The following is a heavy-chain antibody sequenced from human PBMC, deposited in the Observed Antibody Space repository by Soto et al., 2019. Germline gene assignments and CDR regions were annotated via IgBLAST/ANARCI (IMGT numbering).Heavy chain of an antibody. CDR3: ARGDRGAFDL. J-gene: IGHJ3*01. CDR1: GFTFDYYW. Sequence: EGQLVESGGGLAQPGESLRLYCAASGFTFDYYWMHWVRQAPGKWLVWVSRIYSDGTSTTYADSVKGRVNISRDNAKNTVSLQMNSLRADDTAVYYCARGDRGAFDLWGQGTVVTVSS. CDR2: IYSDGTST. V-gene: IGHV3-74*01. D-gene: IGHD1-26*01.